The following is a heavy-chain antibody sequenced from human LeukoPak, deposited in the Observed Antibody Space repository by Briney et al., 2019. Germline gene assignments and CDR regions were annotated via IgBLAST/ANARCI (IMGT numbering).Heavy chain of an antibody. D-gene: IGHD6-13*01. CDR1: GFTFSDYY. Sequence: PGGSLRLSCAASGFTFSDYYMSWIRQAPGKGLEWVSYISSSGSTIYYADSVKGRFTISRDNAKNSLYLQMNSLRAEDTAVYYCASPPLSIAAAGWYFDYWGQGTLVTVSS. V-gene: IGHV3-11*04. J-gene: IGHJ4*02. CDR2: ISSSGSTI. CDR3: ASPPLSIAAAGWYFDY.